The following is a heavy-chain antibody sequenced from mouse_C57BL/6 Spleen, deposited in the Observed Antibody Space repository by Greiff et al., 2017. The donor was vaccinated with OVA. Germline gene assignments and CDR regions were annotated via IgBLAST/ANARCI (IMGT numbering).Heavy chain of an antibody. J-gene: IGHJ1*03. D-gene: IGHD1-1*01. V-gene: IGHV3-6*01. Sequence: DVQLQESGPGLVKPSQSLSLTCSVTGYSITSGYYWNWIRQFPGNKLERMGYIRYDGSTNYNPYLKNRISITRDTSKNQCFLKLNSLSTQETAAYYGARGGHYYCSRRWYFDVWGTGTTVTVSS. CDR3: ARGGHYYCSRRWYFDV. CDR2: IRYDGST. CDR1: GYSITSGYY.